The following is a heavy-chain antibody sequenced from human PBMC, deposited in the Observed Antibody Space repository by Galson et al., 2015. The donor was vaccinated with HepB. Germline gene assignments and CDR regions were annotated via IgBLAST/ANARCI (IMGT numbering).Heavy chain of an antibody. CDR2: ISGSGGST. CDR1: GFTFSSYA. CDR3: AKGWETHGYYFDY. D-gene: IGHD1-26*01. V-gene: IGHV3-23*01. Sequence: SLRLSCAASGFTFSSYAMSWVRQAPGKGLEWVAAISGSGGSTYYADSVKGRFTISRDNSKNTLYLQMNSLRAEDTAVYYCAKGWETHGYYFDYWGQGTLVTVSS. J-gene: IGHJ4*02.